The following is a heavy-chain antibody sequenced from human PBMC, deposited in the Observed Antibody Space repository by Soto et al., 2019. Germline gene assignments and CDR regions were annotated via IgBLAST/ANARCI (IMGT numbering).Heavy chain of an antibody. Sequence: SQTLSLTCVIPGASVSSSSVAWNWVRQSPSRGLEWLGRTYYRSRWYSDFAVSVRGRIVINADTSKNQFSLQLNSVTPEDTAVYFCARSEEDSDYYYYGLDVCGQGTTVTVSS. CDR1: GASVSSSSVA. J-gene: IGHJ6*02. V-gene: IGHV6-1*01. CDR3: ARSEEDSDYYYYGLDV. CDR2: TYYRSRWYS. D-gene: IGHD2-15*01.